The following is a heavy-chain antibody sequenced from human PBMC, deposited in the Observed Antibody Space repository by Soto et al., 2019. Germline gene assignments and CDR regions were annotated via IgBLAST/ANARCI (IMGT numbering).Heavy chain of an antibody. J-gene: IGHJ4*01. CDR1: GDSISSYY. V-gene: IGHV4-59*01. D-gene: IGHD3-22*01. CDR3: ALRSMAVVPEY. Sequence: QVQLQESGPGLVKPSETLSLTCAVSGDSISSYYSMWIRQPPGKGLESIGYLYYGRSANYNPSLKSRVTLSVDTSTNQCSLTLSSMTAADTAVYYCALRSMAVVPEYWGQVTLVTVSS. CDR2: LYYGRSA.